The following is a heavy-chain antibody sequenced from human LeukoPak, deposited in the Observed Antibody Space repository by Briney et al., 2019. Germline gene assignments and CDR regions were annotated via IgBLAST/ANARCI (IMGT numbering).Heavy chain of an antibody. D-gene: IGHD3-16*01. CDR1: GGSISSYY. Sequence: PSETLSLTCTVSGGSISSYYWSWIRQPAGKGLEWIGRIYTRGSTKYNPSLKSRVTISVDTSKNQFSLKLTSVTAADTAVYFCAKETLSGGTSSRFDPWGQGTLVSVSS. V-gene: IGHV4-4*07. CDR3: AKETLSGGTSSRFDP. J-gene: IGHJ5*02. CDR2: IYTRGST.